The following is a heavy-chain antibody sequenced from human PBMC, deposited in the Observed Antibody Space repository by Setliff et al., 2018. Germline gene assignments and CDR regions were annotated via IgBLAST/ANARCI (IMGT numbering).Heavy chain of an antibody. D-gene: IGHD3-10*01. CDR1: GFTFDDYA. V-gene: IGHV3-48*01. J-gene: IGHJ6*02. Sequence: LRLSCAASGFTFDDYAMNWVRQAPGKGLEWVSYTSSSSSTIYYADSVKGRFTISRDNSKNTLYLQMNSLRAEDTAVYYCARDPGWFGELKDYYYGMDVWGQGTTVTVSS. CDR3: ARDPGWFGELKDYYYGMDV. CDR2: TSSSSSTI.